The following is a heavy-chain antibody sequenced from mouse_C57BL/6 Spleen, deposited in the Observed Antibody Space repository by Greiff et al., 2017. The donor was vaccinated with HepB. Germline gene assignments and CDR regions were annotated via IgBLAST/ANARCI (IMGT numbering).Heavy chain of an antibody. Sequence: EVQRVESGPGLAKPSQTLSLTCSATGYSITSYYWNWIRQFPGNKLEYMGYISYSGSTYYNPSLKSRISITRDTSKNHYDLQLNSGTTEDTATYYCARAFYYYDSSVYYFDYWGQGTTLTVSS. V-gene: IGHV3-8*01. CDR2: ISYSGST. CDR1: GYSITSYY. D-gene: IGHD1-1*01. CDR3: ARAFYYYDSSVYYFDY. J-gene: IGHJ2*01.